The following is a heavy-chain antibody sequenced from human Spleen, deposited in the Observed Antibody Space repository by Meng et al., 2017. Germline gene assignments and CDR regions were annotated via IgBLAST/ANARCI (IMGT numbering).Heavy chain of an antibody. Sequence: GLPGSEVKKPGASVKVSCKASGYTFPDYWLHWVRRAPGQGLEWMGRINPKSGDTHYAQRFQGRVTMTGDTSISTVYMELNGLRSDDTAVYYCARDEDISAAGKLFGDYWGQGTLVTVSS. D-gene: IGHD6-13*01. J-gene: IGHJ4*02. CDR3: ARDEDISAAGKLFGDY. CDR2: INPKSGDT. V-gene: IGHV1-2*06. CDR1: GYTFPDYW.